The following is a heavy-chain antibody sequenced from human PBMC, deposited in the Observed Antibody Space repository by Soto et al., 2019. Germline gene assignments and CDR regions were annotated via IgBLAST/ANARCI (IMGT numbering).Heavy chain of an antibody. CDR3: ARGDIVVVPAEYYYYGMDV. J-gene: IGHJ6*02. V-gene: IGHV1-18*01. CDR2: ISAYNGNA. CDR1: GYTFTSYG. Sequence: ASVKVSCKASGYTFTSYGISWVRQAPGQGLEWKGWISAYNGNANYAQKLQGRVTMTTDTSTSTAYMELRSLRSDDTAVYYCARGDIVVVPAEYYYYGMDVWGQGTTVTVSS. D-gene: IGHD2-2*01.